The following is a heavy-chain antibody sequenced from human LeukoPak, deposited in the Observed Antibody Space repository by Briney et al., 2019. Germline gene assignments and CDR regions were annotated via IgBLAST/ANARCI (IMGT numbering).Heavy chain of an antibody. CDR2: INHSGST. Sequence: SETLSLTCAVYGGSFSGYYWSWIRQPPGKGLEWIGEINHSGSTNYNPSLKSRVTISVDTSKNQFSLKLSSVTAADTAVYYCARGPGYDYVWGSYCYNDYWGQGTLVTVSS. J-gene: IGHJ4*02. CDR1: GGSFSGYY. D-gene: IGHD3-16*02. V-gene: IGHV4-34*01. CDR3: ARGPGYDYVWGSYCYNDY.